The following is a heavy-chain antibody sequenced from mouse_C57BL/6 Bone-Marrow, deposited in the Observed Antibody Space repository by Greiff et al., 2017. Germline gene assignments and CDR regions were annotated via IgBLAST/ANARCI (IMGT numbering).Heavy chain of an antibody. Sequence: QVQLQQPGAELVKPGASVKLSCKASGYTFTSYWMQWVKQRPGQGLEWIGEIDPSDSYTNYNQKFKGKATLTVDTSSSTAYMQLSSLTSADSAVYYCARRWDMDYWGQGTSVTVSS. CDR2: IDPSDSYT. D-gene: IGHD1-1*02. J-gene: IGHJ4*01. V-gene: IGHV1-50*01. CDR3: ARRWDMDY. CDR1: GYTFTSYW.